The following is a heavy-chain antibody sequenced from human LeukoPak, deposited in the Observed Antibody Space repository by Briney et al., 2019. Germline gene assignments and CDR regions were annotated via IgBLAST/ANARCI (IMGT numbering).Heavy chain of an antibody. CDR2: IYYSGST. D-gene: IGHD5-18*01. CDR1: GGSISSGDYY. CDR3: ASAGYSYGSEYFQH. Sequence: SETLSLTCTVSGGSISSGDYYWSWIRQPPGKGLEWIGSIYYSGSTYYNPSLKSRVTISVDTPKNQFSLKLSSVTAADTAVYYCASAGYSYGSEYFQHWGQGTLVTVSS. J-gene: IGHJ1*01. V-gene: IGHV4-39*07.